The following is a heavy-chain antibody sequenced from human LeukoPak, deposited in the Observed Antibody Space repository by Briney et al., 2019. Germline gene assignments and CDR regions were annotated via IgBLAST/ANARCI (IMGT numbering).Heavy chain of an antibody. D-gene: IGHD6-13*01. CDR3: ARLSSSWYQDWYFDL. J-gene: IGHJ2*01. V-gene: IGHV4-59*10. CDR1: GGSFSGYD. Sequence: SETLSLTCAVYGGSFSGYDWSWIRQPAGKGLEWIGRIYTSGSTNYNPSLKSRVTMSEDTSKKQFSLKLSSVTAADTAVYYCARLSSSWYQDWYFDLWGRGTLVTVSS. CDR2: IYTSGST.